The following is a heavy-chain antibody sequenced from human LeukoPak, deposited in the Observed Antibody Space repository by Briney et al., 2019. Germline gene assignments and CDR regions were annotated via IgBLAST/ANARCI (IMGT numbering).Heavy chain of an antibody. CDR3: ASKWVTYYYNSSAYHYPTDVFDI. D-gene: IGHD3-22*01. Sequence: ASVKVSCKASGGTFSSYAISWVRQAPGQGLEWMGGIIPIFGTANYAQKFQGRVTITADKSTSTAYMELSSLRSEDTAVYYCASKWVTYYYNSSAYHYPTDVFDIWGQGTMVTVSS. J-gene: IGHJ3*02. CDR2: IIPIFGTA. V-gene: IGHV1-69*06. CDR1: GGTFSSYA.